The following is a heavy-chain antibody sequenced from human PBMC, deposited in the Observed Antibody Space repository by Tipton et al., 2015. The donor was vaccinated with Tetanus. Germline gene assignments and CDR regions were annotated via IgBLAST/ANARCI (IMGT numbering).Heavy chain of an antibody. V-gene: IGHV4-59*01. Sequence: TLSLTCTVPGGSISSYYWSWIRQPPGKGLEWIGYIYYSGSTNYNPSRKSRVTISVDTSKNQFSLKLSSVTAADTAVYYCARDLGITGAHCCYYGMDVWGQGTAVTVSS. CDR3: ARDLGITGAHCCYYGMDV. J-gene: IGHJ6*02. D-gene: IGHD1-20*01. CDR1: GGSISSYY. CDR2: IYYSGST.